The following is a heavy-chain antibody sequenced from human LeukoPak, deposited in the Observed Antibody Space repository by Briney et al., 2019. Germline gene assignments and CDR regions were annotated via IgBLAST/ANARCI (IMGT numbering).Heavy chain of an antibody. J-gene: IGHJ4*02. D-gene: IGHD3-22*01. Sequence: ASVKVSCKASGYFFTGYYMHWVRQAPGQGLEWMGWINPNSGDTNFAQKFQGRVTMTRDTSTNTAYMELTRLRSDDTAVYYCARDSGHYFNDDRSNNWGQGTLVTVSS. V-gene: IGHV1-2*02. CDR1: GYFFTGYY. CDR3: ARDSGHYFNDDRSNN. CDR2: INPNSGDT.